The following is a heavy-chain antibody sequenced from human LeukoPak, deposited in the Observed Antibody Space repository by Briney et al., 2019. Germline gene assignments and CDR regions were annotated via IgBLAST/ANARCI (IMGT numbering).Heavy chain of an antibody. Sequence: SQTLSLTCAVSGVSISSSGYSWSWIRQPPGKGLEWIGYIYHGGSTYFNPSLKSRVTISLDKSKNQFSLKLSSVTAADTAVYYCARARSSGWYGPYYFDYWGQGTLVTVSS. CDR1: GVSISSSGYS. CDR3: ARARSSGWYGPYYFDY. J-gene: IGHJ4*02. V-gene: IGHV4-30-2*01. CDR2: IYHGGST. D-gene: IGHD6-19*01.